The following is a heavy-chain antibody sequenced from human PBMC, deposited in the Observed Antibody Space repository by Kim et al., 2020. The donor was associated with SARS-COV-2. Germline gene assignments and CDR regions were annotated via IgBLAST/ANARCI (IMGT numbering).Heavy chain of an antibody. CDR1: GYTFTGYY. V-gene: IGHV1-2*02. CDR3: ARSGPFGYSSSWYYFDY. D-gene: IGHD6-13*01. CDR2: INPNSGGT. Sequence: ASVKVSCKASGYTFTGYYMHWVRQAPGQGLEWMGWINPNSGGTNYAQKFQGRVTMTRDTSISTAYMELSRLRSDDTAVYYCARSGPFGYSSSWYYFDYWGQGTLVTVSS. J-gene: IGHJ4*02.